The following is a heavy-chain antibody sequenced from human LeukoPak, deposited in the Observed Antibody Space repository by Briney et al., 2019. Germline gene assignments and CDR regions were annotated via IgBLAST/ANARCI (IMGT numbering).Heavy chain of an antibody. CDR3: ARVPPLQYAFDL. CDR2: SYYSGST. D-gene: IGHD4-11*01. CDR1: GVSISSGGYY. J-gene: IGHJ3*01. V-gene: IGHV4-31*03. Sequence: PPQTLSLTCTVSGVSISSGGYYWSWIRQHPGKGLEWIGYSYYSGSTYDNPSLNSRVTISVDTSKNQFSLKMRSVTAAETAVYYCARVPPLQYAFDLWGQGTMVTVSS.